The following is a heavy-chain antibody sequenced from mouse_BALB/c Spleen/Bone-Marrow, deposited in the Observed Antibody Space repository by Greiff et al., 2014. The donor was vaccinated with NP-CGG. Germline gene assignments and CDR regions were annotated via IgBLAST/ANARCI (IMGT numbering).Heavy chain of an antibody. Sequence: QSGGGLVQPGGSMKLSCVASGFTFSNYWMNWVRQSPEKGLEWVAEIRLKSNNYATHYAESVKGRFTISRDDSKSSVYLQMNNLRAEDTGIYYCTRRDYDLFGYWGQGTLVTVSA. V-gene: IGHV6-6*02. D-gene: IGHD2-4*01. J-gene: IGHJ3*01. CDR1: GFTFSNYW. CDR2: IRLKSNNYAT. CDR3: TRRDYDLFGY.